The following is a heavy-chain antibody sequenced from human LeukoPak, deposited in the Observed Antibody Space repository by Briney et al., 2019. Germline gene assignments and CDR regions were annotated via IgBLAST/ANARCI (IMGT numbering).Heavy chain of an antibody. Sequence: SETLSLTCTVSGDSIDTNSYYWSWIRQHPGKGLEWIGYIYYSGSTYYNPSLKSRVTISVDTSKNQFSLKLSSVTAADTAVYYCARVQQQLVRYWGQGTLVTVSS. CDR3: ARVQQQLVRY. J-gene: IGHJ4*02. CDR1: GDSIDTNSYY. V-gene: IGHV4-31*03. D-gene: IGHD6-13*01. CDR2: IYYSGST.